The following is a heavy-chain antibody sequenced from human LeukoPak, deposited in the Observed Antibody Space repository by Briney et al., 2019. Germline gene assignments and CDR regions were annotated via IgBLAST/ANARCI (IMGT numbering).Heavy chain of an antibody. D-gene: IGHD4-11*01. J-gene: IGHJ4*02. Sequence: GGSLRLSCAASGFTFSSYWMSWVRQTPGKGLEWVANIKQDGSEKYYVDSVKGRFTISRDNAKNSLYLQMNSLRAEDTAVYYCARDRGTTDPRSPSYSWGGQGTLVTVSS. CDR3: ARDRGTTDPRSPSYSW. CDR1: GFTFSSYW. CDR2: IKQDGSEK. V-gene: IGHV3-7*01.